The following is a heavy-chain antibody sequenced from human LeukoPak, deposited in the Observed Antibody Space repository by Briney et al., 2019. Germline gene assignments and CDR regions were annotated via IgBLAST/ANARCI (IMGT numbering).Heavy chain of an antibody. J-gene: IGHJ4*02. D-gene: IGHD2-2*01. Sequence: SVKVSCKASGGTFSSYAISWVRQAPGQGLEWMGRIIPIFGTANYAQKFQGRVTITTDESTSTAYMELSSLRSEDTAVYYCAIATGYCSSTSCYDEFWQQLGTSYFDYWGQGTLVTVSS. CDR2: IIPIFGTA. V-gene: IGHV1-69*05. CDR1: GGTFSSYA. CDR3: AIATGYCSSTSCYDEFWQQLGTSYFDY.